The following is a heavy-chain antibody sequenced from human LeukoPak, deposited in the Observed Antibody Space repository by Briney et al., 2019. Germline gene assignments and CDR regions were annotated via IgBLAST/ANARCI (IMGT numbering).Heavy chain of an antibody. J-gene: IGHJ6*02. V-gene: IGHV1-46*01. D-gene: IGHD3-16*01. CDR1: GYTFTSYY. CDR3: AKDQAVQRNPGGEIHYYNGMDV. Sequence: ASVKVSCKASGYTFTSYYMHWVRQAPGQGLEWMGIINPSGGSTSYAQKFQGRVNMTRDTSTSTVYMELSSLRSEDTAVYSCAKDQAVQRNPGGEIHYYNGMDVWGQGTTVTVSS. CDR2: INPSGGST.